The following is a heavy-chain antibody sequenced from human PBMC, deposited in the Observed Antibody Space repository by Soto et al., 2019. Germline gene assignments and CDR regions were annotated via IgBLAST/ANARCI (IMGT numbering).Heavy chain of an antibody. V-gene: IGHV4-59*01. D-gene: IGHD6-6*01. J-gene: IGHJ4*02. CDR3: ARRYSSSSGIDY. CDR2: IYYSGST. Sequence: ETLCLTCTVSGGSISSYYWSWIRQPPGKGLEWIGYIYYSGSTNYNPSLKSRVTISVDTSKNQFSLKLSSVTAADTAVYYCARRYSSSSGIDYWGQGTLVTVSS. CDR1: GGSISSYY.